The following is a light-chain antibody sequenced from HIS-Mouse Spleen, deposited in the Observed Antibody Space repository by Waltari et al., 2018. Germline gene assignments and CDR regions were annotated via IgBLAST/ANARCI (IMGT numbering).Light chain of an antibody. CDR2: EDS. CDR1: KLGDKY. CDR3: YSTDSSGNHRV. Sequence: SYELTQPPPVSVSPGQTASITCPGDKLGDKYACWYQQKPGQSPVLVIYEDSKRPSGIPERFSGSSSGTMATLTISGAQVEDEADYYCYSTDSSGNHRVFGGGTKLTVL. J-gene: IGLJ2*01. V-gene: IGLV3-10*01.